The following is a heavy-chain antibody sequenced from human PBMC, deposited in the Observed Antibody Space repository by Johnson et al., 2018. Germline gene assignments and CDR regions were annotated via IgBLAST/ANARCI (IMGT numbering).Heavy chain of an antibody. Sequence: VQLVESGGGLVQRGGSLRLSCAASGFTFSSYAMSWVRQTPGKGLEWVSAISGSGATTHYPDSVKGRFTISRDNSQSTLYLQMNSLSAEDTAVYYCATGVIKDYGDPLDYWGQGTLVTVSS. CDR2: ISGSGATT. CDR1: GFTFSSYA. V-gene: IGHV3-23*04. D-gene: IGHD4-17*01. J-gene: IGHJ4*02. CDR3: ATGVIKDYGDPLDY.